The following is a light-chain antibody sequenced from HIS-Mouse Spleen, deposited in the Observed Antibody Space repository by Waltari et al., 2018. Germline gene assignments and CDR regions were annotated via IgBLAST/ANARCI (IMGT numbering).Light chain of an antibody. V-gene: IGKV3-20*01. J-gene: IGKJ3*01. CDR3: QQYGSSFT. Sequence: EIVLTQSPGTLSLSPGERATLSCRASQSVSSSYLAWYQQKPGQAPRLLIYGASRATGIPDRFSGSGSGTDFTLTISRLEPEDFAVYYCQQYGSSFTFGPGTKVDIK. CDR1: QSVSSSY. CDR2: GAS.